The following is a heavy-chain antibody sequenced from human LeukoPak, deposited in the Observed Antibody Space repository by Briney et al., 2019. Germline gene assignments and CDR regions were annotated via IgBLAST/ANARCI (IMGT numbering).Heavy chain of an antibody. V-gene: IGHV4-34*01. CDR2: INYSGST. Sequence: SETLSLTCAVYGGSFSGYYWSWIRQPPGKGLEWIGEINYSGSTNYNPSLKSRVTISVDTSKNQFSLKLSSVTAADTAVYYCARRSGRQDFDYWGQGTLVTVSS. J-gene: IGHJ4*02. CDR3: ARRSGRQDFDY. D-gene: IGHD3-3*01. CDR1: GGSFSGYY.